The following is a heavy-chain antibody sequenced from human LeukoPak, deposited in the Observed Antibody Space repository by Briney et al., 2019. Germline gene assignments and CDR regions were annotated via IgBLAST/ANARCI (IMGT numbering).Heavy chain of an antibody. Sequence: GGSLRLSCAASGFTVSSNYMSGVRQAPGKGLEWVSVIYSGGSTYYADSVKGRFTISRDNFKNTLFLQMNSLRAEDTAVYHCAIGIGDYWGQGTLVTVSS. CDR2: IYSGGST. D-gene: IGHD1-14*01. CDR1: GFTVSSNY. J-gene: IGHJ4*02. V-gene: IGHV3-53*01. CDR3: AIGIGDY.